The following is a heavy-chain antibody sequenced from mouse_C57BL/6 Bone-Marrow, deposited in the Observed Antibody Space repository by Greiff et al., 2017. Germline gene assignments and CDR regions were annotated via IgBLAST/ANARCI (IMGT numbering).Heavy chain of an antibody. J-gene: IGHJ3*01. CDR3: AKHEGDYYGSSPFAY. Sequence: QVQLKESGPGLVAPSQSLSITCTVSGFSLTSYGVDWVRQPPGKGLELLGVIWGGGSTNYNSALMSRLSISKDNSKSQVFLKMNSLQTDYTAMYYCAKHEGDYYGSSPFAYWGQGTLVTVSA. CDR2: IWGGGST. D-gene: IGHD1-1*01. V-gene: IGHV2-9*01. CDR1: GFSLTSYG.